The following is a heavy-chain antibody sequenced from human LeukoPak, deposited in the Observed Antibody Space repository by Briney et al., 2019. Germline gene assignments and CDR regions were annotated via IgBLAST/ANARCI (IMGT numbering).Heavy chain of an antibody. CDR2: IYYSGST. Sequence: TSSETLSLTCIVSGGPISSHYWSWIRQPPGKGLEYIGYIYYSGSTDYNPSLKSRVTISLDTSKNQFSLNLSSVTAADTAVYYCARRSGVLDSRDSRYHFYHWGQGTLVTVSS. CDR1: GGPISSHY. V-gene: IGHV4-59*11. CDR3: ARRSGVLDSRDSRYHFYH. J-gene: IGHJ4*02. D-gene: IGHD3-22*01.